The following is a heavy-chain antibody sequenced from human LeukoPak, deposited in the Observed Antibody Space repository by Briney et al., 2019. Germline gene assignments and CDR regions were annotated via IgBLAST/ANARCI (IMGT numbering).Heavy chain of an antibody. D-gene: IGHD4-17*01. V-gene: IGHV3-33*01. CDR2: IWYDGSNQ. J-gene: IGHJ4*02. Sequence: GGSLRLSCAASGFTYGSYGMHWVRQAPGKGLEWVAHIWYDGSNQYYADSVKGRFTISRDNSKNTLYLQMNSLRAEDTAVYYCAREKTVTQFDYWGQGTLVTVSS. CDR1: GFTYGSYG. CDR3: AREKTVTQFDY.